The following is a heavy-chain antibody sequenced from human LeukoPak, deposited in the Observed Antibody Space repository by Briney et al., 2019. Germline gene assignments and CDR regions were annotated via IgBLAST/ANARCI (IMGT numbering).Heavy chain of an antibody. CDR3: ARGVVPAASDAFDI. J-gene: IGHJ3*02. V-gene: IGHV1-2*04. CDR1: GYTFTGYY. CDR2: INPNSGGT. Sequence: GASVKVSCKASGYTFTGYYMHWVRQAPGQGLEWMGWINPNSGGTNYAQKFQGWVTMTRDTSISTAYMELSRLRSDDTAVYYCARGVVPAASDAFDIWGQGTMVTVSS. D-gene: IGHD2-2*01.